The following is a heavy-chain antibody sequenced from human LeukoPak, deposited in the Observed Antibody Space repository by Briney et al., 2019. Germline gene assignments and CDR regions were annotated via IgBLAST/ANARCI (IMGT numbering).Heavy chain of an antibody. D-gene: IGHD6-6*01. CDR3: VKWGSSSSGYFDY. Sequence: GGSLRLSCSASGFTFSSYAMHWVRQAPGKGLEYVSAISSNGGSTYYADSVKGRFTISRDNSKNTLYLQISSLRAEDTAVYYCVKWGSSSSGYFDYWGQGTLVTVSS. V-gene: IGHV3-64D*06. J-gene: IGHJ4*02. CDR2: ISSNGGST. CDR1: GFTFSSYA.